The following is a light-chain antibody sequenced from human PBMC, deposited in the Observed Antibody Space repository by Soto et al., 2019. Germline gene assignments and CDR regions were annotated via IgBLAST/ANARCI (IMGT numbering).Light chain of an antibody. CDR1: NDDIGDYNY. Sequence: QSALTQPASVSGSPGQSITISCTGSNDDIGDYNYVSWYQQHPGKAPKLMIYEVSNRPSGISNRFSGSKSGNTASLTLSGLQAEDEADYYCSSYTSSSTLVFGGGTKVTVL. J-gene: IGLJ2*01. V-gene: IGLV2-14*01. CDR2: EVS. CDR3: SSYTSSSTLV.